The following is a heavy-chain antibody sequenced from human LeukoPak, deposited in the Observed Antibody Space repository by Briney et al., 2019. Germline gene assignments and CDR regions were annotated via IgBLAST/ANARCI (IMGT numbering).Heavy chain of an antibody. Sequence: ASVKVSCKASGYTFTSYGISWVRQAPGQGLEWMGWISAYNGNTNYAQKLQGRVTMTTDTSTSTAYMELRSLRSDDTAVYYCARGIAAAGNGENWFGPWGQGTLVTVSS. J-gene: IGHJ5*02. CDR1: GYTFTSYG. CDR3: ARGIAAAGNGENWFGP. V-gene: IGHV1-18*01. D-gene: IGHD6-13*01. CDR2: ISAYNGNT.